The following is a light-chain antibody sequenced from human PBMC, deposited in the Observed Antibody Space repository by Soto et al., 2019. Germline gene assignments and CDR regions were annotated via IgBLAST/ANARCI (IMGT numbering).Light chain of an antibody. Sequence: SYELTQPPSVSVSPGQTASITCSGDKLGDKYASWYQQKPGQSPVLVIYQDHKWPSGIPERFSGSISGNTATLTISGIQATDEGDYYCQAWDSSAAFFGGGTKVTVL. J-gene: IGLJ2*01. V-gene: IGLV3-1*01. CDR2: QDH. CDR1: KLGDKY. CDR3: QAWDSSAAF.